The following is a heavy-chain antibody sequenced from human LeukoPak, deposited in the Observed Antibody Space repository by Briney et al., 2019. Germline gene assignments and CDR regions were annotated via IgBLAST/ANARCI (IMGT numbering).Heavy chain of an antibody. CDR2: IYTSGST. Sequence: SETLSLTCTVSGGSISSYYWSWIRQPAGKGLEWIGRIYTSGSTNYNPSLKSRVTMSVDTSKNQFSLKLSSVTAADTAVYYCARDRSTYYYYYYMDVWGKGTTVTISS. D-gene: IGHD1-26*01. CDR1: GGSISSYY. J-gene: IGHJ6*03. V-gene: IGHV4-4*07. CDR3: ARDRSTYYYYYYMDV.